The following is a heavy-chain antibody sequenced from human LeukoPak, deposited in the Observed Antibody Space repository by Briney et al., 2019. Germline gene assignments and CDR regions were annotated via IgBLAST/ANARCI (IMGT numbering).Heavy chain of an antibody. J-gene: IGHJ4*02. V-gene: IGHV3-23*01. CDR3: SKGYYDYVWGSYYFDY. CDR1: GFTFSSYA. D-gene: IGHD3-16*01. Sequence: QPGGSLRLSCAASGFTFSSYAMSWVRQAPGKGLEWGSAICGSGGSTYYADSVKGRFTISRDNSRDTLSLQMNSLRAEDTAVYYCSKGYYDYVWGSYYFDYWGQGSLVTVSS. CDR2: ICGSGGST.